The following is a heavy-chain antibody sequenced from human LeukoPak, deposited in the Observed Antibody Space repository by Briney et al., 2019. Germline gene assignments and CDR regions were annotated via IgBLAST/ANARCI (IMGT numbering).Heavy chain of an antibody. J-gene: IGHJ1*01. CDR1: GYTFTNYG. D-gene: IGHD4-11*01. CDR3: ARDKAVTTELTQYFQH. Sequence: ASVKVSCKTSGYTFTNYGVSWVRQAPGQGLEWKGWISAYNGYTNYAQKLQVRVTMTTDTSTSTAYMELRSLTSDDTAVYYCARDKAVTTELTQYFQHWGQGTLVTVSS. V-gene: IGHV1-18*01. CDR2: ISAYNGYT.